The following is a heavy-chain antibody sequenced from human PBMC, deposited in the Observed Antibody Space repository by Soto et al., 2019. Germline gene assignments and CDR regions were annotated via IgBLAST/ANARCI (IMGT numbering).Heavy chain of an antibody. V-gene: IGHV4-34*01. D-gene: IGHD6-19*01. CDR1: GGSFSGYY. Sequence: SETLSLTCAVYGGSFSGYYWSWIRQPPGKXLEWIGEINHSGSTNYNPSLKSRVTISVDTSKNQFSLKLSSVTAADTAVYYCARGPCLTYSSGWYFLVREYNWFDPWGQGTLVTVSS. J-gene: IGHJ5*02. CDR3: ARGPCLTYSSGWYFLVREYNWFDP. CDR2: INHSGST.